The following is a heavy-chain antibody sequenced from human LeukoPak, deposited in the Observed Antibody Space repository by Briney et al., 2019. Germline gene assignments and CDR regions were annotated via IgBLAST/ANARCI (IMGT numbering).Heavy chain of an antibody. J-gene: IGHJ4*02. CDR1: GYTFTDYY. D-gene: IGHD2-15*01. CDR3: ATLPRYCSGGSCYG. Sequence: EASVKVSCKVSGYTFTDYYMHWVQQAPGKGLEWVGLVDPEDGETIYAEKFQGRVTITADTSTDTAYMELSSLRSEDTAVYYCATLPRYCSGGSCYGWGQGTLVTVSS. CDR2: VDPEDGET. V-gene: IGHV1-69-2*01.